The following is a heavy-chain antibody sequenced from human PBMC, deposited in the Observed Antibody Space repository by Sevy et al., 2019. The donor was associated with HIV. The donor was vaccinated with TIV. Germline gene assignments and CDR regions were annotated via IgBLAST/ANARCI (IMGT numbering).Heavy chain of an antibody. CDR2: IMPSGIT. V-gene: IGHV4-34*01. J-gene: IGHJ4*02. Sequence: SETLSLTCAVYGESLSGYYWSWIRQPPGKGLEWIGEIMPSGITNYNPSLKSRVSISIDTSKNQFSLKVNSVTAADTAIYYCARGQWEHPFWGQGTQVTVSS. D-gene: IGHD1-26*01. CDR3: ARGQWEHPF. CDR1: GESLSGYY.